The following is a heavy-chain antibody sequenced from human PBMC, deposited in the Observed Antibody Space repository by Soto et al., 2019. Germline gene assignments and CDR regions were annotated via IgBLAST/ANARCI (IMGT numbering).Heavy chain of an antibody. J-gene: IGHJ6*02. CDR2: INAGNGNT. V-gene: IGHV1-3*01. CDR3: ARGRFDWLKRWYYYYYGMDV. Sequence: QVQLVQSGAEVKKPGASVKVSCKASGYTFTSYAMHWVRQAPGQRLEWMGWINAGNGNTKYSQKFQGRVTMTRNTSISTAYMELSSLRSEDTAVYYCARGRFDWLKRWYYYYYGMDVWGQGTTVTVSS. CDR1: GYTFTSYA. D-gene: IGHD3-9*01.